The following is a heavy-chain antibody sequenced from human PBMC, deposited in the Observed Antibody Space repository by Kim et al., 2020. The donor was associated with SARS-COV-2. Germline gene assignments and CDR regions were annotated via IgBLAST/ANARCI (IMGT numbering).Heavy chain of an antibody. J-gene: IGHJ5*02. V-gene: IGHV4-34*01. Sequence: SNPSLKSRVTISVDTSKNQFSLKLSSVTAADTAVYYCATSIAAAGTRFGPWGQGTLVTVSS. D-gene: IGHD6-13*01. CDR3: ATSIAAAGTRFGP.